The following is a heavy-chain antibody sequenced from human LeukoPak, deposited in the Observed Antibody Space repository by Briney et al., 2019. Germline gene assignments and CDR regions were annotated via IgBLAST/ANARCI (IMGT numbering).Heavy chain of an antibody. CDR2: IYYSGST. V-gene: IGHV4-59*01. CDR3: ARGGGYGESGDY. CDR1: GGSISSYY. J-gene: IGHJ4*02. Sequence: SETLSLTCTVSGGSISSYYWSWIRQPPGKGLEWIGYIYYSGSTNYNPSLKSRVTISVDTSKNQFSLKLSSVTAADTAVYYCARGGGYGESGDYWGQGTLVTVSS. D-gene: IGHD4-17*01.